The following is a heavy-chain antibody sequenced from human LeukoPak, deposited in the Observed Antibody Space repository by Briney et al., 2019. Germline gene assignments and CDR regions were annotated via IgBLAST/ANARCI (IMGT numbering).Heavy chain of an antibody. V-gene: IGHV1-46*01. Sequence: ASVKVSCKASGYTFTSYYMHWVRQAPGQGLEWMGIINPSGGSTSYAQKFQGRVTMTRDTSTGTVYMGLSSLRSEDTAVYYCARDRGSGWEVYGMDVWGKGTTVTVSS. J-gene: IGHJ6*04. CDR1: GYTFTSYY. D-gene: IGHD6-19*01. CDR3: ARDRGSGWEVYGMDV. CDR2: INPSGGST.